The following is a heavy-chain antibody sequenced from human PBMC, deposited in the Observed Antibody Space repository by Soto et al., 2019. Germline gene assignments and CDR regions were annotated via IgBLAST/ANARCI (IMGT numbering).Heavy chain of an antibody. J-gene: IGHJ6*02. Sequence: EVQLVESGGGLVQPGGSLRLSCAASGFTVSSNYMSWVRQAPGKGLQWVSLIHTGGSTYYADSVKGRFTISRDNSKNTLYLQMNSLRAEDTAVYYCARYMYSYGYYYGMDVWGQGTTVTVSS. V-gene: IGHV3-66*01. CDR3: ARYMYSYGYYYGMDV. CDR2: IHTGGST. CDR1: GFTVSSNY. D-gene: IGHD5-18*01.